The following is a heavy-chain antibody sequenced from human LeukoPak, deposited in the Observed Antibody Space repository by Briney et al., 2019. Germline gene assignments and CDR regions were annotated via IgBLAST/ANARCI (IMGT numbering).Heavy chain of an antibody. D-gene: IGHD3-22*01. CDR1: GFTFDDYA. CDR3: AKDQGYDSSGYVPD. V-gene: IGHV3-43D*04. Sequence: GGSLRLSCAASGFTFDDYAMHWVRQAPGKGLEWVSLISWDGGSTYYADSVKGRFTISRDNSKNSLYLQMNSLRAEDTALYYCAKDQGYDSSGYVPDWGQGTLDTVSS. CDR2: ISWDGGST. J-gene: IGHJ4*02.